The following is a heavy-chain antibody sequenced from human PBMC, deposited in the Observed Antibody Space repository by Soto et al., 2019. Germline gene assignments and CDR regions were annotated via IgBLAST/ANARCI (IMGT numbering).Heavy chain of an antibody. Sequence: EVQLLEFGGNLVQPGGSLRLSCAASGFTFNNYAMNWVRQATGKGLEWVSVISGSGGLTLYADSVKGRFTISRDNSKKTMYLQMNSLRVEDTAIYYCVKASGEAYPGSRVFDSWGQGTLVTVSS. CDR3: VKASGEAYPGSRVFDS. CDR2: ISGSGGLT. D-gene: IGHD3-10*01. V-gene: IGHV3-23*01. CDR1: GFTFNNYA. J-gene: IGHJ4*02.